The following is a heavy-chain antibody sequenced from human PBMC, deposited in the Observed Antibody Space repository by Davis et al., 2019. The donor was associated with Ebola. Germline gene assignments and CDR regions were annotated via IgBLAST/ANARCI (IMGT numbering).Heavy chain of an antibody. CDR1: GGSISSSSYY. D-gene: IGHD4-11*01. J-gene: IGHJ4*02. V-gene: IGHV4-39*01. CDR2: IYYSGST. CDR3: ASKTVTNDY. Sequence: GSLRLSCTVSGGSISSSSYYWGWIRQPPGKGLEWIGSIYYSGSTYYNPSLKSRLTISVDTSKNQFSLKLSSVTAADTAVYYCASKTVTNDYWGQGTLVTVSS.